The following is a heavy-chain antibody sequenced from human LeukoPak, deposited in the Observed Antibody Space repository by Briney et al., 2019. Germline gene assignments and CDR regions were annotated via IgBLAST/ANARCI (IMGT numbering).Heavy chain of an antibody. CDR3: ARRWIQLYFDY. Sequence: SETLSLTCAVYGGSFSGYYWSWIRQPPGKGLEWIGSIYYSGSTYYNPSLKSRVTISVDTSKNQFSLKLSSVTAADTAVYYCARRWIQLYFDYWGQGTLVTVSS. CDR1: GGSFSGYY. V-gene: IGHV4-34*01. CDR2: IYYSGST. J-gene: IGHJ4*02. D-gene: IGHD5-18*01.